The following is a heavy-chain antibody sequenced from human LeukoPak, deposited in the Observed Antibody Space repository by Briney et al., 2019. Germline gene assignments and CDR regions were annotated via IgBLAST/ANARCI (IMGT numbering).Heavy chain of an antibody. D-gene: IGHD2-8*01. CDR2: ISSSSSYI. CDR1: GFTFSSYS. V-gene: IGHV3-21*01. CDR3: ARDLSAVYATNGFDP. Sequence: GGSLRLSCAASGFTFSSYSMNWVRQAPGKGLGWVSSISSSSSYIYYADSVKGRFTISRDNAKNSLYLQMNSLRAEDTAVYYCARDLSAVYATNGFDPWGQGTLVTVSS. J-gene: IGHJ5*02.